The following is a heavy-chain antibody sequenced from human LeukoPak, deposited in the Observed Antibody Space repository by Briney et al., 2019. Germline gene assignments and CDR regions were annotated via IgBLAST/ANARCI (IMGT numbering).Heavy chain of an antibody. Sequence: SETLSLTCIVSGGSVSSGGHYWGWIRQPPGKGLEWIGSIYYSGSTYYNPSLNNRVTIFIDMSKNQFSLRLNSVTATDTAVYYCARLVCGGGSCPAEFDYWGQGTLVTVSS. CDR3: ARLVCGGGSCPAEFDY. D-gene: IGHD2-15*01. J-gene: IGHJ4*02. CDR1: GGSVSSGGHY. CDR2: IYYSGST. V-gene: IGHV4-39*01.